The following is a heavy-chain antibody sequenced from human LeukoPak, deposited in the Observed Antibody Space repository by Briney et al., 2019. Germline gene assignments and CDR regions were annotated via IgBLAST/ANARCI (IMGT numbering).Heavy chain of an antibody. Sequence: SETLSLTCIVSGGSVSSGGHYWGWIRQPPGKGLEWIGSIYYSGSTYYNPSLNNRVTIFIDMSKNQFSLRLNSVTATDTAVYYCARLVCGGGSCPAEFDYWGQGTLVTVSS. CDR3: ARLVCGGGSCPAEFDY. D-gene: IGHD2-15*01. J-gene: IGHJ4*02. CDR1: GGSVSSGGHY. CDR2: IYYSGST. V-gene: IGHV4-39*01.